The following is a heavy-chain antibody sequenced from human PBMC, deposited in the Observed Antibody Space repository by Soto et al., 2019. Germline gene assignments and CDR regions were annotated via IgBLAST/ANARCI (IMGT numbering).Heavy chain of an antibody. J-gene: IGHJ4*02. CDR2: INNSGST. Sequence: SETLSLTCAVHGGSFRGYHWTWIRQPPGKGLEWIGEINNSGSTNDNPSLKSRVTISRDTSKNQFSLSLSSVTAADTAIYYCARGGYTSGWFRFWGQGSLVTVSS. D-gene: IGHD6-19*01. CDR3: ARGGYTSGWFRF. CDR1: GGSFRGYH. V-gene: IGHV4-34*01.